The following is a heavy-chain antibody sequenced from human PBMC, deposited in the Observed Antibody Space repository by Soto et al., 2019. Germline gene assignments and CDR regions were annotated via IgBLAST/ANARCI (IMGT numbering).Heavy chain of an antibody. V-gene: IGHV4-4*02. D-gene: IGHD6-13*01. CDR3: ARGSAAGTKSPFDY. J-gene: IGHJ4*02. CDR1: GDSITSSYW. CDR2: IHHSGVT. Sequence: PSETLSLTCAVSGDSITSSYWSWLRQPPGKGLEWIADIHHSGVTNYNPSLKSRVIISLDRSKNQFSLQLNSMTAADTAVYYCARGSAAGTKSPFDYWGQGTLVT.